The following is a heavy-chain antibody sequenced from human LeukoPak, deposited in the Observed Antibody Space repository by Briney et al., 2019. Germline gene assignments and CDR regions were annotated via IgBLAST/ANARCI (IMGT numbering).Heavy chain of an antibody. D-gene: IGHD3-3*01. V-gene: IGHV4-61*02. J-gene: IGHJ4*02. CDR1: GGSISSGSYY. CDR2: IYTSGST. CDR3: ARDSGSYDFWSGYADY. Sequence: PSETLSLTCTVSGGSISSGSYYWSWIRQPAGKGLEWIGRIYTSGSTNYNPSLRSRVTISVDTSKNQFSLKLSSVTAADTAVYYCARDSGSYDFWSGYADYWGQGTLVTVSS.